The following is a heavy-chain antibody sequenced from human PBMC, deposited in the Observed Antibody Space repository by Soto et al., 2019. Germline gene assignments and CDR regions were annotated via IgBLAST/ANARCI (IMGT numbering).Heavy chain of an antibody. Sequence: SETLSLTCTVSGGSVTNSSYYWGWIRQSPGKGLEWIGSVYYRGRSYSKSSVNSRVTISVDTSKNQFSLNLNSVTASDTAVYLCVSQGTTVIAQAYFDYWGTGASVTNSS. CDR2: VYYRGRS. J-gene: IGHJ4*02. CDR3: VSQGTTVIAQAYFDY. D-gene: IGHD4-4*01. V-gene: IGHV4-39*01. CDR1: GGSVTNSSYY.